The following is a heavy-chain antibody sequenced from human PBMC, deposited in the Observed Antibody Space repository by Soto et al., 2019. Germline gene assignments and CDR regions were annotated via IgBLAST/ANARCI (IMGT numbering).Heavy chain of an antibody. CDR2: INPNTGDT. V-gene: IGHV1-2*02. Sequence: QVQLVQSGAEVKKPGASVKVSCKASEYRFTAYYIHWVRQAPGQGLEWMGLINPNTGDTNYAQNFQGRVTMTRDTSISTAYMELSRLRSDDTAIYYCARDGHRSGDCWGQGTLVTVSS. D-gene: IGHD1-26*01. J-gene: IGHJ4*02. CDR3: ARDGHRSGDC. CDR1: EYRFTAYY.